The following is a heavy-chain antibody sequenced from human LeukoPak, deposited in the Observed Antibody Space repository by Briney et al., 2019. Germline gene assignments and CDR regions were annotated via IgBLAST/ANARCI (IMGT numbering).Heavy chain of an antibody. J-gene: IGHJ4*02. Sequence: GGSLRLSCAASGFTFSSYAMSWVRQAPGKGLEWTSGISGSGASTYYADSVKGRFTISRDDSRNTLYLQMNSLGGDDTAVYYCAKDVGKWESLHFFDYWGQGTLVTVSS. D-gene: IGHD1-26*01. CDR1: GFTFSSYA. CDR3: AKDVGKWESLHFFDY. CDR2: ISGSGAST. V-gene: IGHV3-23*01.